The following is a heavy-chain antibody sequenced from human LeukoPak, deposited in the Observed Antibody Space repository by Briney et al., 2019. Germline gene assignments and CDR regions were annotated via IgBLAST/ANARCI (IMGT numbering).Heavy chain of an antibody. CDR1: GFTFSSYG. CDR2: IWYDGSNK. V-gene: IGHV3-33*01. CDR3: ARDADWGSGGSVFDY. D-gene: IGHD7-27*01. J-gene: IGHJ4*02. Sequence: GGSLRLSCAASGFTFSSYGMHWVRQAPGKGLEWVAVIWYDGSNKYYADSEKGRFTISRDNSKNTLYLQMNSLRAEDTAVYYCARDADWGSGGSVFDYWGQGTLVTVSS.